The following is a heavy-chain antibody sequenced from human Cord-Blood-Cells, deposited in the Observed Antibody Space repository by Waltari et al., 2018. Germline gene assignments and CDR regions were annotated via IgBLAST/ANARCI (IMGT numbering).Heavy chain of an antibody. V-gene: IGHV4-38-2*01. J-gene: IGHJ6*02. D-gene: IGHD6-13*01. Sequence: QVQLQESGPGLVKPSETLSLTCAVSGYSINSGYYSGSILQPPGKGLEWIGSIYHSGSTYYNPSLKSRVTISVDTSKNQFSLKLSSVTAADTAVYYCARQQLVPGYYYGMDVWGQGTTVTVSS. CDR3: ARQQLVPGYYYGMDV. CDR2: IYHSGST. CDR1: GYSINSGYY.